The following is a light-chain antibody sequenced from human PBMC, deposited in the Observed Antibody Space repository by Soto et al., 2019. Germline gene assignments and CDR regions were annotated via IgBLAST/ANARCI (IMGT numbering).Light chain of an antibody. Sequence: QTVVTQEPSFSVSPGGTVTLTCGLSSGPVFTSSYPNWYQQTPGQAPRTLIFNTNTRSSGVPDRFSGSILGDKAALTITGAQADDDSYYYCLLYLGGGIWVCGGGTKLTVL. V-gene: IGLV8-61*01. CDR3: LLYLGGGIWV. J-gene: IGLJ3*02. CDR2: NTN. CDR1: SGPVFTSSY.